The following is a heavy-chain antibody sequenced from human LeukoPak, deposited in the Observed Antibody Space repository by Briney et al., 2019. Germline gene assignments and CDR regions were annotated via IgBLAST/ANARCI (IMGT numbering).Heavy chain of an antibody. Sequence: GASVNVSCKPSGGTFRNYVVRWVRQAPGQGLEWMGGTIPISGKPKYAQKSQGRITITTDESTSTAYLELSSLTSEDTAVYYCARGGETAGVTIFVVGYMDVWGKGTAVIVSS. V-gene: IGHV1-69*05. CDR3: ARGGETAGVTIFVVGYMDV. D-gene: IGHD3-3*01. CDR2: TIPISGKP. J-gene: IGHJ6*03. CDR1: GGTFRNYV.